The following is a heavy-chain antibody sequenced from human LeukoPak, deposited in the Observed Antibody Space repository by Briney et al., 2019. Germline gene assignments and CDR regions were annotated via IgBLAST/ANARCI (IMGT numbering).Heavy chain of an antibody. CDR3: ARDPVDTATPTGMDV. V-gene: IGHV3-21*01. CDR2: ISSSSYI. J-gene: IGHJ6*02. D-gene: IGHD5-18*01. Sequence: GGSLRLSCAASGFTFSSYSMNWVRQAPGKGLEWVSSISSSSYIYYADSVKGRFTISRDNAKNSLYLQMNSLRAEDTAVYYCARDPVDTATPTGMDVWGQGTTVTVSS. CDR1: GFTFSSYS.